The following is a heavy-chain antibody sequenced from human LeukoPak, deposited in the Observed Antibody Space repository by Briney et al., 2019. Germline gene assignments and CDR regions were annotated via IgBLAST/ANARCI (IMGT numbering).Heavy chain of an antibody. J-gene: IGHJ5*02. D-gene: IGHD6-13*01. CDR3: ARVGAGLGWFDP. CDR1: GGSISSSSFY. Sequence: SETLCLTCSVSGGSISSSSFYWGWIRQPPGKGLEWIGSISYTGSTYYNPSLKSRVTISVDTSKNQFSLKLSSVTAADTAVYYCARVGAGLGWFDPWGQGTLVTVSS. V-gene: IGHV4-39*07. CDR2: ISYTGST.